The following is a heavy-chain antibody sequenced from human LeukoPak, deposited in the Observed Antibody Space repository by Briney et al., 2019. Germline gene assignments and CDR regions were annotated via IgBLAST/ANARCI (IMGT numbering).Heavy chain of an antibody. CDR3: AKVGVLAGSKYFDY. V-gene: IGHV3-48*03. CDR2: ISSSGSTI. Sequence: GGSLRLSCAASGFTFSSYEMNWVRQAPGKGLEWVSYISSSGSTIYYADSVKGRFTISRDNAKNSLYLQMNSLRAEDTAVYYCAKVGVLAGSKYFDYWGQGTLVTVSS. CDR1: GFTFSSYE. J-gene: IGHJ4*02. D-gene: IGHD3-10*01.